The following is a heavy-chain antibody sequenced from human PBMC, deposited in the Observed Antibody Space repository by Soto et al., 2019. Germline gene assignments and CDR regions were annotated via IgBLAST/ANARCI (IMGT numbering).Heavy chain of an antibody. CDR1: GFTFSSYD. J-gene: IGHJ6*02. CDR3: ARQVPYYGMDV. Sequence: EVQLVESGGGLVQPGGSLRLSCAASGFTFSSYDRHWVRQATGKGLEWVSAIGTAGDTYYPGSVKGRFTISRENAKNSLYLQMNSLRAGDTAVYYCARQVPYYGMDVWGQGTTVTVSS. CDR2: IGTAGDT. V-gene: IGHV3-13*01.